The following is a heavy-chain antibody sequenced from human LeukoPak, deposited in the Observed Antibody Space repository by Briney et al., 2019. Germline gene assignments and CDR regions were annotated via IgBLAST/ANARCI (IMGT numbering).Heavy chain of an antibody. Sequence: ASVRVSCKASGYTFTDYNMHWVPHAPGQGFEWMGGINPNVGDTNYAQKFKGRVTMTRDTSISTAHMEVSRLRSDDTAVYYWARANLLYCSSSTCLFDYWGQGTLVTVSS. D-gene: IGHD2-2*01. J-gene: IGHJ4*02. CDR2: INPNVGDT. CDR3: ARANLLYCSSSTCLFDY. V-gene: IGHV1-2*02. CDR1: GYTFTDYN.